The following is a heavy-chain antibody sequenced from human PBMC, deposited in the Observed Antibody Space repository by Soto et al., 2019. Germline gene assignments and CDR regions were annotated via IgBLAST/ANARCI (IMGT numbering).Heavy chain of an antibody. Sequence: EVQLLESGGGLVQPGGSLRLSCAASGFTFNNYAMTWVRQAPGKGLEWVSAIMGGGDTTSYADSLKGRFTGARDGSKNTLYLQMSSLRAEDTALYYCAKGRGGSGSLTPRVDFWGQGTLVTVSS. CDR2: IMGGGDTT. J-gene: IGHJ4*02. CDR3: AKGRGGSGSLTPRVDF. V-gene: IGHV3-23*01. D-gene: IGHD3-10*01. CDR1: GFTFNNYA.